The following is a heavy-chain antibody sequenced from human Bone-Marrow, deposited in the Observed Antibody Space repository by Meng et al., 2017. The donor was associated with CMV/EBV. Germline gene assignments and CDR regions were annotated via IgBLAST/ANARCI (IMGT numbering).Heavy chain of an antibody. D-gene: IGHD2-2*02. CDR3: AKVRPRSSPDCSSTSCYTPYYYYGMDV. CDR2: ISWNSGSI. V-gene: IGHV3-9*01. CDR1: GFTFDDHA. J-gene: IGHJ6*02. Sequence: GGPLRLSCAASGFTFDDHAMHWVRQAPGKGLEWVSGISWNSGSIGYADSVKGRLTISRDNAKNSLYLQMNSLRAEDTALYYCAKVRPRSSPDCSSTSCYTPYYYYGMDVWGQGTTVTVSS.